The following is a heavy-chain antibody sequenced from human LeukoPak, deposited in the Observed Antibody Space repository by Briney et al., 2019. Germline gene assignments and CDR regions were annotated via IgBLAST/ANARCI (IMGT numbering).Heavy chain of an antibody. CDR2: IKKDGTEK. J-gene: IGHJ4*02. V-gene: IGHV3-7*01. D-gene: IGHD6-19*01. Sequence: GGSLRLSCAASGFIFSNYWMIWVRQAPGKGLEWVATIKKDGTEKDYVDSVKGRFTISRDNAKNSLYLQMNSLRAEDTAVYYCARDPSSGWYDYFDYWGQGTLVTVSS. CDR1: GFIFSNYW. CDR3: ARDPSSGWYDYFDY.